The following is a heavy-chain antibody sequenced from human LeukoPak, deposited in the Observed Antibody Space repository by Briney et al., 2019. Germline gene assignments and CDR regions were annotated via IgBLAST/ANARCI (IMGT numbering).Heavy chain of an antibody. CDR3: ATEGYCSSTSCSYYYGMDV. CDR1: GYTLTELS. V-gene: IGHV1-24*01. J-gene: IGHJ6*02. Sequence: ASVKVSCKVSGYTLTELSMYWVRQAPGKGLEWMGGFDPEDGETIYAQKFQGRVTMTEDTSTDTAYMELSSLRSEDTAVYYCATEGYCSSTSCSYYYGMDVWGQGTTVTVSS. D-gene: IGHD2-2*01. CDR2: FDPEDGET.